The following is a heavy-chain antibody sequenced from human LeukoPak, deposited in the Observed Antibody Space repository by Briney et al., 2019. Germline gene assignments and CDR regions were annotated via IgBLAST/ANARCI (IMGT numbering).Heavy chain of an antibody. J-gene: IGHJ4*02. CDR3: AGDNIENGDLDYLDS. Sequence: GGSLRLSCVASGSLFNNYEMNWVRQAPGKGLEWVSYISGSGLSIYYADSVKGRFEISRDNAKNSLYLQMNSLRVEDTAVYYCAGDNIENGDLDYLDSWGQGTLVTVSS. CDR1: GSLFNNYE. D-gene: IGHD4-17*01. CDR2: ISGSGLSI. V-gene: IGHV3-48*03.